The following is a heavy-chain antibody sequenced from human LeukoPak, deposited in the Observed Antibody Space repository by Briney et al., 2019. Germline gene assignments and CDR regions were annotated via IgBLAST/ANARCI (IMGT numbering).Heavy chain of an antibody. CDR1: GYSFTNYY. CDR3: ARTRGYYFDY. J-gene: IGHJ4*02. CDR2: INPSGGST. Sequence: RASVKVSCKASGYSFTNYYMHWVRQAPGQGLEWMGMINPSGGSTTYAQKSQGRVTMTRDMSTSTVYMELSSLTSEDTAVYYCARTRGYYFDYWGQGTLVTVSS. V-gene: IGHV1-46*01.